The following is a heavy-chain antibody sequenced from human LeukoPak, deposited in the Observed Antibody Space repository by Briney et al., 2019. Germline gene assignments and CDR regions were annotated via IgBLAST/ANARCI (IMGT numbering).Heavy chain of an antibody. CDR1: GFTFSDYD. CDR2: IGTAGDR. D-gene: IGHD1-26*01. Sequence: GSLRLSCAASGFTFSDYDMHWVRQTPGEGLEWVAGIGTAGDRYYADSVKGRITISRENAKTSLFLQMNSLRAGDTAVYYCARAGVGAAHDAFDMWGQGTMVTVSS. J-gene: IGHJ3*02. V-gene: IGHV3-13*04. CDR3: ARAGVGAAHDAFDM.